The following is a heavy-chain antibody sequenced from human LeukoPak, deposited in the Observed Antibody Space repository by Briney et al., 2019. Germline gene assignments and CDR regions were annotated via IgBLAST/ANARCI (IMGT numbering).Heavy chain of an antibody. D-gene: IGHD1-14*01. CDR3: ARQPPQYYGMDV. Sequence: RPSETLSLTCTVSGGSFSNYYWSWIRQPAGKELEWIGRIYTSGSTNYNPSVKSRVTMSVDTSNNQFSLKLTSVAAADTAVYYCARQPPQYYGMDVWGQGTTVTVSS. CDR1: GGSFSNYY. J-gene: IGHJ6*02. V-gene: IGHV4-4*07. CDR2: IYTSGST.